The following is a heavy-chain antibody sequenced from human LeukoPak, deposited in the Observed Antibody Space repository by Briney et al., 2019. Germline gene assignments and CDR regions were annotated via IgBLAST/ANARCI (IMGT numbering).Heavy chain of an antibody. CDR3: ARGSNPTL. CDR2: IYYSGST. CDR1: GGSISSYF. Sequence: PSETLSLTCTVSGGSISSYFWNWIRQPPGKGLEYIGYIYYSGSTNYNPSLKSRVTISVDTSKNQFSLKLSSVTAADTAVYFCARGSNPTLWGQGTMVTISS. J-gene: IGHJ3*01. V-gene: IGHV4-59*01. D-gene: IGHD6-13*01.